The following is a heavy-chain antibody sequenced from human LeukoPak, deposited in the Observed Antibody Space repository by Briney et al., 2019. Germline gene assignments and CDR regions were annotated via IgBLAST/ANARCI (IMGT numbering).Heavy chain of an antibody. Sequence: GGSLRLSCAGSGFPFSSHGMNWVRQAPGKGLEWVSGISPGGGPTYYADSVKGRFSISRDNSKNTLYLQMNSLRAEDTAIYYCARTYDTSGYYYSEYFQHWGQGTLVTVSS. CDR3: ARTYDTSGYYYSEYFQH. CDR2: ISPGGGPT. V-gene: IGHV3-23*01. CDR1: GFPFSSHG. J-gene: IGHJ1*01. D-gene: IGHD3-22*01.